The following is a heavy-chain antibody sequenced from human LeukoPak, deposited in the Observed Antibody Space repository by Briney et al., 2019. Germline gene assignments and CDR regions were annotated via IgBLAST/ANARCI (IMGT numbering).Heavy chain of an antibody. V-gene: IGHV4-59*08. CDR2: IYYSGST. D-gene: IGHD6-19*01. CDR3: ATIAVAGTEYNWFDP. Sequence: SETLSLTCTVSGGSISSYYWSWIRQPPGKGLEWIGYIYYSGSTNYNPSLKSRVTISIDTSKNQFSLKLSSVTAADTAVYYCATIAVAGTEYNWFDPWGQGTLVTVSS. J-gene: IGHJ5*02. CDR1: GGSISSYY.